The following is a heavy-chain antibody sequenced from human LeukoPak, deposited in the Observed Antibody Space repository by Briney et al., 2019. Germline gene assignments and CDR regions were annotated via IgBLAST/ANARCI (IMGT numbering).Heavy chain of an antibody. CDR1: GGSISSYY. CDR3: ARRCSGGSCYSSPFDI. CDR2: IYYSGST. J-gene: IGHJ3*02. D-gene: IGHD2-15*01. Sequence: PSETLSLTCTVSGGSISSYYWNWTRQPPGEGREWIEYIYYSGSTNYNPSLKSRVTISVDTSKNHFSLKLSSVTAADTAVYYCARRCSGGSCYSSPFDIWGQGTMVTVSS. V-gene: IGHV4-59*08.